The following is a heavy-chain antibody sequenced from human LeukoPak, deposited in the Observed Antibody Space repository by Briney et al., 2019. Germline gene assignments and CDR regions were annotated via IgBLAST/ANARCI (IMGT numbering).Heavy chain of an antibody. CDR2: ISSSSSYI. Sequence: TGGSLRLSCAASGFTFSSYSMNWVRQAPGRGREWVSSISSSSSYIYYADSVKGRFTISRDNAKNSLYLQMNSLRAEDTAVYYCARGRVVRGYMGYWGQGTLVTVSS. CDR3: ARGRVVRGYMGY. CDR1: GFTFSSYS. J-gene: IGHJ4*02. V-gene: IGHV3-21*01. D-gene: IGHD3-10*01.